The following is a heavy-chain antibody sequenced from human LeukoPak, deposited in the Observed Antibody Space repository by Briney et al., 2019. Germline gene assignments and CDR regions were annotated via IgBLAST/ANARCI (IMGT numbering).Heavy chain of an antibody. Sequence: GGSLRLSCAASGFTFSSYGMHWVRQAPGKGLEWVAVIWYDGSNKYYADSVKGRFTISRDNSKNTLYLQMNSLRAEDTAVYYCAKDPWELLPRGWGQGTLVTVSS. V-gene: IGHV3-33*06. J-gene: IGHJ4*02. CDR2: IWYDGSNK. CDR1: GFTFSSYG. CDR3: AKDPWELLPRG. D-gene: IGHD1-26*01.